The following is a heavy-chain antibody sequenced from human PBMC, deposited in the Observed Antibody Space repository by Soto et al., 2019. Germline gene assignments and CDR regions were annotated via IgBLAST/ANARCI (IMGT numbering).Heavy chain of an antibody. D-gene: IGHD5-18*01. CDR2: ISYDGSNK. Sequence: PGGSLRLCYAASGFTFSSYAMHWVRQAPGKGLEWVAVISYDGSNKYYTDSVKGRFTISRDNSKNTLYLQMNSLRAEDTAVYYCARDPLWGTAMVLWYFDLWGRGTLVTVPQ. J-gene: IGHJ2*01. CDR1: GFTFSSYA. V-gene: IGHV3-30-3*01. CDR3: ARDPLWGTAMVLWYFDL.